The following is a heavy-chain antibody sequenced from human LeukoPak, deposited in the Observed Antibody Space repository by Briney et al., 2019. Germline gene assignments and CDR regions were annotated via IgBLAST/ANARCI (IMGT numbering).Heavy chain of an antibody. J-gene: IGHJ4*02. V-gene: IGHV4-4*02. CDR1: GGSISSSNW. CDR2: IYHSGST. CDR3: ASRILLTGYYYFDY. Sequence: PSETLSLTCAVSGGSISSSNWWSWVRQPPGNGLEWIGEIYHSGSTNYNPSLKSRVTISVDKSKHQFSLNLSSVTAADTAVYYCASRILLTGYYYFDYWGQGTLVTVSS. D-gene: IGHD3-9*01.